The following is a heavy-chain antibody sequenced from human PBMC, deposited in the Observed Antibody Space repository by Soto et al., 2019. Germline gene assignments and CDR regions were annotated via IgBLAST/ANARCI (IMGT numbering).Heavy chain of an antibody. D-gene: IGHD6-19*01. CDR3: AKVRGLVLSFYFDY. V-gene: IGHV3-9*01. Sequence: EVQLVESGGGLVQPGRSLRLSCAASGFTFDDYAMHWVRQAPGKGLEWVSGISWNSGSIGYADSVKGRFTIDNAKNSLYLQTNSLRAEDTALDYCAKVRGLVLSFYFDYWGQGTLVTVSS. CDR2: ISWNSGSI. CDR1: GFTFDDYA. J-gene: IGHJ4*02.